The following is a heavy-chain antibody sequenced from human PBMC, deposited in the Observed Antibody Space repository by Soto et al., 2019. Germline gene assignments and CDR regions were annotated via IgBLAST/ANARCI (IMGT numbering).Heavy chain of an antibody. CDR3: ASDRGRPDVRDTHYYDSSDLDYGMDV. J-gene: IGHJ6*02. D-gene: IGHD3-22*01. CDR2: INQDGSEK. CDR1: GFTFSSYW. Sequence: EVRLVESGGGLVQPGGSLTLSCAASGFTFSSYWMTWVRQAPGKGLEWVANINQDGSEKYYMDSMKGRFTISRDNAKNSLLLELTSLRAEDTAVYYCASDRGRPDVRDTHYYDSSDLDYGMDVWGQGTTVTVSS. V-gene: IGHV3-7*01.